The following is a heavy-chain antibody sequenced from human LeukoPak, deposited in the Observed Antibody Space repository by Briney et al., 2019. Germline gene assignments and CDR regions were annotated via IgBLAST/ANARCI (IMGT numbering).Heavy chain of an antibody. V-gene: IGHV1-69*13. J-gene: IGHJ4*02. D-gene: IGHD4-23*01. CDR1: GGTFSSYA. Sequence: RASVKVSCKASGGTFSSYAISWVRQAPGQGLEWMGGIIPIFGTANYAQKFQGRVTITADESTSTAYMELSSLRSEDTAVYYCARGDGGYYFDYWGQGTLVTVSS. CDR3: ARGDGGYYFDY. CDR2: IIPIFGTA.